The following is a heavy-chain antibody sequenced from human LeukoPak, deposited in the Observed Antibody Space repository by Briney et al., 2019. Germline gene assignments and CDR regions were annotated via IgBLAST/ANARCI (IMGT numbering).Heavy chain of an antibody. Sequence: SGTLSLTCAVSGGSISSSNWWNWVRQPPGKGLEWVGEIDHSGSTNYNPSLKSRVTISVDKSNNQFSLKLSSVTAADTAVYYCARDPHSGSFGSNYWGQGTLVTVSS. CDR3: ARDPHSGSFGSNY. CDR2: IDHSGST. CDR1: GGSISSSNW. V-gene: IGHV4-4*02. J-gene: IGHJ4*02. D-gene: IGHD1-26*01.